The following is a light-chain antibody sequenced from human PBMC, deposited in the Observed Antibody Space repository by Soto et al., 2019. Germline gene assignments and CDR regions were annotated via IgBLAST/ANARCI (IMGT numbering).Light chain of an antibody. Sequence: EIVLTQSPGTLSLSPGERATLSCRASQSVSSSSLAWYQQKPGQAPRLLIYDASSRATGIPDRFSGSGSGTDFTLTISRLEPEDFAVYYFQQYGSSPPITFGQGTRLEIK. CDR3: QQYGSSPPIT. CDR1: QSVSSSS. CDR2: DAS. V-gene: IGKV3-20*01. J-gene: IGKJ5*01.